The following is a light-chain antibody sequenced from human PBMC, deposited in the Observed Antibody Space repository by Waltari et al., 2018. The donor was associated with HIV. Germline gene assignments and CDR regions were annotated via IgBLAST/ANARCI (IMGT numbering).Light chain of an antibody. J-gene: IGLJ1*01. CDR3: SSYTSINTRV. CDR1: TSDVGLYRV. Sequence: QSALTQPASVSESPGQSITISCTGTTSDVGLYRVLPWYQQTPRVAPTPLINYVNNRPSGVSNLFSGSKSGDTASLTISGLQAEDEADYYCSSYTSINTRVFGTGTTVTVL. V-gene: IGLV2-14*03. CDR2: YVN.